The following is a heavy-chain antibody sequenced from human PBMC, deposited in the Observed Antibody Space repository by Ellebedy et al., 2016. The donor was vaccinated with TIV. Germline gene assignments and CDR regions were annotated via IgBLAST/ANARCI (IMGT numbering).Heavy chain of an antibody. Sequence: MPSETLSLTCTVFGDSMTPYYWSWLRQSPGKGLEWIGYVYYTGAANYNPSLPSRVTISVDMSKSDFSLNLTSVTFADAAVYYCARGHNYGLNPFDSWGPGTLITVSS. J-gene: IGHJ4*02. CDR2: VYYTGAA. CDR1: GDSMTPYY. CDR3: ARGHNYGLNPFDS. D-gene: IGHD5-18*01. V-gene: IGHV4-59*01.